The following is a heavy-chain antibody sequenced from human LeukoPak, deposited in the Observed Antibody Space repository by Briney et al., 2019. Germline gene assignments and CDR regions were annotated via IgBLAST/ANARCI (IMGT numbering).Heavy chain of an antibody. Sequence: PSETLSLTCTVSGDSTSSDRYYGGWVRQPPGKGLEWIGFIYYSGFTNYNPSLKSRVTISVDTSKNQFSLKLSSVTAADTAVYYCARGERGPYYDFWTDWGQGTLVTVSS. CDR2: IYYSGFT. CDR1: GDSTSSDRYY. CDR3: ARGERGPYYDFWTD. D-gene: IGHD3/OR15-3a*01. V-gene: IGHV4-61*01. J-gene: IGHJ4*02.